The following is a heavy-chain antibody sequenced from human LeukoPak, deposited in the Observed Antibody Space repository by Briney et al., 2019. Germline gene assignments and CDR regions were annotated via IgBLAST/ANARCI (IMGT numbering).Heavy chain of an antibody. CDR2: ISAYNGQT. Sequence: ASVKVSCKASGYTFTSYYISWMRQAPRQGLQWMGRISAYNGQTNYAQKVQGRVTMTTDTSTSTVYMELRSLRSDDTAVYYCAWDSGAFEIWGQGTMVTVSS. V-gene: IGHV1-18*01. CDR1: GYTFTSYY. CDR3: AWDSGAFEI. J-gene: IGHJ3*02.